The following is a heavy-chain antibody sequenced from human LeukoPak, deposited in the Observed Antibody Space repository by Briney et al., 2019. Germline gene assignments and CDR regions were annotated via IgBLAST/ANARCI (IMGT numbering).Heavy chain of an antibody. CDR1: EFTFNTYS. CDR3: AKGLWASTVGATGIFFDY. D-gene: IGHD1-26*01. V-gene: IGHV3-21*01. CDR2: ISSSDYI. Sequence: GGSLRLSCAASEFTFNTYSMNWVRQAPGKGLEWVSSISSSDYIYYADSVKGRFTISRDNARNSLYLQMNSLRAEDTAVYYCAKGLWASTVGATGIFFDYWGQGIQVTVSS. J-gene: IGHJ4*02.